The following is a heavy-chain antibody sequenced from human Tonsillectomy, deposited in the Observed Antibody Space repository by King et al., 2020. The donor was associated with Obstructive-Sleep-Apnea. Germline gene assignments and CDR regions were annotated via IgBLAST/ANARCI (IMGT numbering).Heavy chain of an antibody. Sequence: RLQESGPGLVKPSETLSLTCTVSGDSISTYYWSWIRQPPGKGLEWIGYIYYGGSTNSNPSLKSRVSISLDTSKNQISLKLSSVTAADTAVYYCARDDWNYRHFDYWGQGTLVTVSS. V-gene: IGHV4-59*01. CDR2: IYYGGST. D-gene: IGHD1-7*01. J-gene: IGHJ4*02. CDR1: GDSISTYY. CDR3: ARDDWNYRHFDY.